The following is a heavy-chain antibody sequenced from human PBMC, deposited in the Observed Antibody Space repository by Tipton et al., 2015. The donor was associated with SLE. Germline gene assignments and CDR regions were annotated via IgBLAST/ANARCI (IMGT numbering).Heavy chain of an antibody. Sequence: TLSLTCTVSGGSLSSYYWSWIRQPAGKGLEYIGRIYFSGITHYNPSLKSRLTMSVDTSQNQFSLKLRSMTAADTAVYYCARTVVPAAMGAFDIWGQGTLVTVSS. CDR3: ARTVVPAAMGAFDI. J-gene: IGHJ3*02. D-gene: IGHD2-2*01. CDR1: GGSLSSYY. CDR2: IYFSGIT. V-gene: IGHV4-4*07.